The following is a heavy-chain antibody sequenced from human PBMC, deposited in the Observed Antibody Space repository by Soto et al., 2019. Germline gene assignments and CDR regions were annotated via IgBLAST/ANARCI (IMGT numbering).Heavy chain of an antibody. CDR2: ISWNSGSI. J-gene: IGHJ4*02. Sequence: EVQLVESGGGLVQPGRSLRLSCAASGFTFDDYAMHWVRQAPGKGLEWVSGISWNSGSIGYADSVKGRFTISRDNAKNSLYLQMNSLRAEDTALYYCAKDSSKYSIGWTADDYWGQGTLVTVSS. CDR3: AKDSSKYSIGWTADDY. D-gene: IGHD6-19*01. CDR1: GFTFDDYA. V-gene: IGHV3-9*01.